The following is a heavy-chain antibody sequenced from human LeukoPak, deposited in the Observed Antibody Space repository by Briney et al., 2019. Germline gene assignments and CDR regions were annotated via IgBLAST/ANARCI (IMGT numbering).Heavy chain of an antibody. Sequence: SQTLSLTCTVSGGSISSGGYYWSWIRQHPGKGLEWIGYIYYSGSTYYNPSLKSRVTISVDTSKNQFSLKLSSVTAADTAVYYCARHGVPAAAFDPWGQGTLVTVSS. V-gene: IGHV4-31*03. J-gene: IGHJ5*02. CDR3: ARHGVPAAAFDP. CDR2: IYYSGST. CDR1: GGSISSGGYY. D-gene: IGHD2-2*01.